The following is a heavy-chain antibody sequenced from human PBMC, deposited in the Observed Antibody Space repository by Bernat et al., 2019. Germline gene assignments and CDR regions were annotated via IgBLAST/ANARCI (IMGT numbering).Heavy chain of an antibody. D-gene: IGHD1-14*01. J-gene: IGHJ3*02. CDR2: ISWNSGSI. V-gene: IGHV3-9*01. Sequence: EVQLVESGGGLVQPGRSLRLSCAASGFTFDDYAMYWVRQAPGKGLEWVSGISWNSGSIGYADSVKGRFTISRDNAKNSLYLQMNSLRAEDTALYYCAKDLGGPGWEGILSAFDIWGQGTMVTVSS. CDR1: GFTFDDYA. CDR3: AKDLGGPGWEGILSAFDI.